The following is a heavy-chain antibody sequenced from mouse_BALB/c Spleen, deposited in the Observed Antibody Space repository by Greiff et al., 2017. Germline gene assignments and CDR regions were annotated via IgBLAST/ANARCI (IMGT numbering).Heavy chain of an antibody. V-gene: IGHV1-18*01. CDR2: INPNNGGT. Sequence: DVQLVESGPELVKPGASVKIPCKASGYTFTDYNMDWVKQSHGKSLEWIGDINPNNGGTIYNQKFKGKATLTVDKSSSTAYMELRSLTSEDTAVYYCARSRRVWDYCDYWGQGTTLTVSS. CDR3: ARSRRVWDYCDY. D-gene: IGHD2-10*02. J-gene: IGHJ2*01. CDR1: GYTFTDYN.